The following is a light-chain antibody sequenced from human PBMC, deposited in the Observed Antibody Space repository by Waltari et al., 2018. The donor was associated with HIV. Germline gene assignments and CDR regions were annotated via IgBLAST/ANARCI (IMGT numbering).Light chain of an antibody. J-gene: IGKJ1*01. V-gene: IGKV3D-7*01. Sequence: PGERVTLSCRASQSVSSSYLTWYQQKPGQAPRLLIYGASTRATGIPARFSGSGSGTDFTLTISSLQPEDFAVYYCHQYNHWPRTFGQGTKVEIK. CDR1: QSVSSSY. CDR2: GAS. CDR3: HQYNHWPRT.